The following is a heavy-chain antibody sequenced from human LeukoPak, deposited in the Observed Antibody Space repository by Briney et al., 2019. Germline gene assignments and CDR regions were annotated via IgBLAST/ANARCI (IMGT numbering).Heavy chain of an antibody. CDR1: GGSISSSSYY. V-gene: IGHV4-39*07. J-gene: IGHJ4*02. CDR3: ASGPRGSSGSYYFDY. CDR2: IYYSGST. Sequence: SETLSLTCTVSGGSISSSSYYWGWIRQPPGKGLEWIGSIYYSGSTYYNPSLKSRVTISVDTSKNQFSLKLSSVTAADTAVYYCASGPRGSSGSYYFDYWGQGTLVTVSS. D-gene: IGHD6-19*01.